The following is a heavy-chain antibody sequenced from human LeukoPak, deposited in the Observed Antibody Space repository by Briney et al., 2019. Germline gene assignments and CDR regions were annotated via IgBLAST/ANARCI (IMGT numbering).Heavy chain of an antibody. J-gene: IGHJ4*02. Sequence: AGGSLRLSCAASGFAFSGSAMHWVRQASGKGLEWVGRIRSKANSYETACAASVKGRFTLSRDDSKNTAYLPINSLKTEDTAVYYCTSGDPKYYYDSSGYYGYWGQGTLVTVSS. D-gene: IGHD3-22*01. CDR1: GFAFSGSA. CDR3: TSGDPKYYYDSSGYYGY. CDR2: IRSKANSYET. V-gene: IGHV3-73*01.